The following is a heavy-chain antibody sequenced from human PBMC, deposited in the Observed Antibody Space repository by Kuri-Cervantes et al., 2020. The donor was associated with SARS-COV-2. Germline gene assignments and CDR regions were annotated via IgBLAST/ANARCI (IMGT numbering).Heavy chain of an antibody. J-gene: IGHJ4*02. CDR2: INHSGST. V-gene: IGHV4-34*01. CDR1: GGSFSGYY. Sequence: GSLRLSCAVYGGSFSGYYWSWIRQPPGKGLEWIGEINHSGSTNCNPSLKSRVTISVDTSKNQFSLKLSSVTAADTAVYYCARLRQLGFDYWGQGTLVTVSS. CDR3: ARLRQLGFDY. D-gene: IGHD6-13*01.